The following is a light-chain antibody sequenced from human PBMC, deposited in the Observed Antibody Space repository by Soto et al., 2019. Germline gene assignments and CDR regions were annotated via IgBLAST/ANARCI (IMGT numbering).Light chain of an antibody. Sequence: QSVLTQSPSASGTPGQRVTISCSGINSNIGSNYVHWCQQFPGTAPKVLIYRNSQRPSGVPDRFSGSKSGISASLAISGLRSEDEADYFCATWDDRLSGVVFGGGTKLTVL. CDR2: RNS. J-gene: IGLJ2*01. V-gene: IGLV1-47*01. CDR1: NSNIGSNY. CDR3: ATWDDRLSGVV.